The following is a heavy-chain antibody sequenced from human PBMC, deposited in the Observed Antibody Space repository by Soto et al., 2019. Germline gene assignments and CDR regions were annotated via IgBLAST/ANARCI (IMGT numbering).Heavy chain of an antibody. CDR1: GGSISSYY. CDR3: ARIDSVHSGRFDY. Sequence: QVQLQESGPGLVKPSETLSLTCTVSGGSISSYYWSWIRQPPGQGLEWVGYIYYTGTTNYNPSLKSQVTISVDTSRNHFSLELSSVTAAVTALYYCARIDSVHSGRFDYWGQGPLVTVSS. CDR2: IYYTGTT. V-gene: IGHV4-59*08. J-gene: IGHJ4*02. D-gene: IGHD3-22*01.